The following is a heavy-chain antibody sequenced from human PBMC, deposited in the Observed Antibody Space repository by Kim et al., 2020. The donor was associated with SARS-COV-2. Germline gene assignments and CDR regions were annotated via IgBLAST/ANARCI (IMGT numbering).Heavy chain of an antibody. J-gene: IGHJ6*02. V-gene: IGHV3-73*01. D-gene: IGHD6-13*01. Sequence: AASVKGRFTISRDDSKNTAHLQMNSLKTEDTAVYYCTTHSSWFPYYGMDVWGQGTTVTVSS. CDR3: TTHSSWFPYYGMDV.